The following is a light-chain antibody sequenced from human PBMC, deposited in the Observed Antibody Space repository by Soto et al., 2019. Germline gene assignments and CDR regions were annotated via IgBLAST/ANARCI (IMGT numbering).Light chain of an antibody. V-gene: IGKV3-20*01. Sequence: ETVMTQSPATLSVSPGERATISCRASRSISSYLAWYQQKPGQPPRLIIYGASTRATGIPDRFSGSGSGTDFTLTISRLETEDFAVYYCQQQGRSWITFGQGTRLEIK. J-gene: IGKJ5*01. CDR2: GAS. CDR1: RSISSY. CDR3: QQQGRSWIT.